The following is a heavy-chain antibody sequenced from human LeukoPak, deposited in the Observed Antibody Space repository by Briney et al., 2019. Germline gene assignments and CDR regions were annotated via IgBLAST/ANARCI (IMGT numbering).Heavy chain of an antibody. J-gene: IGHJ3*02. D-gene: IGHD3-22*01. CDR1: GYSFTSYW. CDR2: IYPGECDN. V-gene: IGHV5-51*01. CDR3: ASPIFNYYDSSGYSPDAFDI. Sequence: GESLKISCKGSGYSFTSYWIGWVRQIPGKGLEWMRIIYPGECDNRYSPSFQGQVTISPNQSISTAYLQWSSLKASDTAMYYCASPIFNYYDSSGYSPDAFDIWGQGTMVTVSS.